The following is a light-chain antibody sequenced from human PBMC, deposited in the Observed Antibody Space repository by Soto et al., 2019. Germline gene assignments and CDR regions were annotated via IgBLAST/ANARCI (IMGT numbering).Light chain of an antibody. CDR2: TAS. J-gene: IGKJ5*01. CDR3: QKYNSDPIT. CDR1: QGIGNY. Sequence: DIQMTQSPSSLSASVGDRVTITCRASQGIGNYLAWFQQKPGKVPKLLIYTASTLQSGVPSRFSGSGSGTDFTLTISSLQPEDVATYYCQKYNSDPITFGQGTRLDIK. V-gene: IGKV1-27*01.